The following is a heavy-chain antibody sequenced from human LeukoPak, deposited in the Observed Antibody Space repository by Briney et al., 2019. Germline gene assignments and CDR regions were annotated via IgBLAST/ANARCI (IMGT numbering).Heavy chain of an antibody. Sequence: GGSLRLSCAASGFTFSSYAMSWFRQPPGKGLEWVSAISGSGGSTYYADSVKGRFTISRDNSKNPLYLKMNSLSAGDTAVYYCAKDQEDGSFAYWGQGTLLTVPS. D-gene: IGHD1-26*01. CDR3: AKDQEDGSFAY. CDR1: GFTFSSYA. V-gene: IGHV3-23*01. CDR2: ISGSGGST. J-gene: IGHJ4*02.